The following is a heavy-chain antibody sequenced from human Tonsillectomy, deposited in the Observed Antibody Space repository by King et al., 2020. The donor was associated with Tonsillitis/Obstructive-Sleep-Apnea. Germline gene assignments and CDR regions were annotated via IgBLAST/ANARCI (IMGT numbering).Heavy chain of an antibody. D-gene: IGHD2-15*01. CDR2: FSAYNGNT. Sequence: QLVQSGAEVKKPGASVKVSCKASGYPFTSYGISWVRQAPGQGLEWMGGFSAYNGNTHYAQKLQGRVTMTTDTSTTTAYMELWSLRSDDTAVYYCAREEARTSLCYCHFDYWGQGTLVTVSS. CDR3: AREEARTSLCYCHFDY. V-gene: IGHV1-18*01. CDR1: GYPFTSYG. J-gene: IGHJ4*02.